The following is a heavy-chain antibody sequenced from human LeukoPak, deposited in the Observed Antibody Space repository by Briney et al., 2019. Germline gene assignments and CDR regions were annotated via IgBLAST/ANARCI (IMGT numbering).Heavy chain of an antibody. CDR1: GYTFTGYY. D-gene: IGHD3-10*01. Sequence: VASVKVSCKASGYTFTGYYMHWVRQAPGQGLEWMGWINPNSGGTNYAQKFQGRVTMTRDTSISTAHMELSRLRSDDTAVYYCARVNNYYGSGSYYKGFGYWGQGTLVTVSS. J-gene: IGHJ4*02. CDR2: INPNSGGT. V-gene: IGHV1-2*02. CDR3: ARVNNYYGSGSYYKGFGY.